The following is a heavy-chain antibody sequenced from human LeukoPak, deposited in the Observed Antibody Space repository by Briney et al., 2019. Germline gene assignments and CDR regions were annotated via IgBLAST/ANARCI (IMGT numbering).Heavy chain of an antibody. D-gene: IGHD3-16*02. Sequence: SETLSLTCTVSGGSVSSGSYYWSWIRQPPGKGLEWIGYIYYSGSTNYNPSLKSRVTISVDTSKNQFSLKLSSMTAADTAVYYCARDAAYYDYVWGSYRPGGTDYWGQGTLVTVSS. J-gene: IGHJ4*02. V-gene: IGHV4-61*01. CDR3: ARDAAYYDYVWGSYRPGGTDY. CDR1: GGSVSSGSYY. CDR2: IYYSGST.